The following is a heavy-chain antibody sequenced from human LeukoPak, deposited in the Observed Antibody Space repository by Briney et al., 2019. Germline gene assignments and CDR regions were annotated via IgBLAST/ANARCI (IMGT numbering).Heavy chain of an antibody. CDR1: GFTFSSYS. Sequence: SGGSLRLSCAASGFTFSSYSMNWVRQAPGKGLEWVSYISSSSSTIYYADSVKGRFTISRDNAKNSLYLQMNSLRAEDTAVYYCAREGYDSSGYYLSVRPPPDYWGQGTLVTVSS. V-gene: IGHV3-48*04. D-gene: IGHD3-22*01. CDR3: AREGYDSSGYYLSVRPPPDY. CDR2: ISSSSSTI. J-gene: IGHJ4*02.